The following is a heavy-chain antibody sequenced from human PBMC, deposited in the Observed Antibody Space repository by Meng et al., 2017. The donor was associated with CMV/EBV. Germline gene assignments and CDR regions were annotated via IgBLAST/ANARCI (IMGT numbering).Heavy chain of an antibody. V-gene: IGHV3-30*02. CDR1: GFTFSSYG. J-gene: IGHJ5*02. Sequence: GESLNISCAASGFTFSSYGMHWVRQAPGQGLEWVAFIRYDGSHKYYADSVKGRFTISRDNSKNTLYLQMNSLRAEDTAVYYCAKVKSTNWFDPWGQGTLVTVSS. CDR2: IRYDGSHK. D-gene: IGHD5/OR15-5a*01. CDR3: AKVKSTNWFDP.